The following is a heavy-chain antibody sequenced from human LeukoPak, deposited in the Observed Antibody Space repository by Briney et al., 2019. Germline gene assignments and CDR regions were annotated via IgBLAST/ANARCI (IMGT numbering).Heavy chain of an antibody. V-gene: IGHV3-48*01. J-gene: IGHJ6*03. Sequence: GGSLRLSCAASGFTFSIYSMNWVRQAPGKGLEWVSYISSSSSTILYADSVKGRFTISRDNAKNSLYLQMNSLRAEDTAVYYCAKATTHTMVRGVINPHYYYYYYYMDVWGKGTTVTVSS. CDR1: GFTFSIYS. CDR3: AKATTHTMVRGVINPHYYYYYYYMDV. CDR2: ISSSSSTI. D-gene: IGHD3-10*01.